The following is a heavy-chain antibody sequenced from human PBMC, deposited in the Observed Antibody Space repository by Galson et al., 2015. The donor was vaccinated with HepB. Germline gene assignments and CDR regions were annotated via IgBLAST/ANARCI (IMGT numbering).Heavy chain of an antibody. D-gene: IGHD5-18*01. V-gene: IGHV3-11*01. Sequence: SLRLSCAASGFIFSDYYMSWIRQAPGKGLEWVSYISSSGSTIYYADSVKGRFTISRDNAKKSVYLQMNSLRAENTAVYYCARDLRIQPNYFYYYGMDVWGQGTTVTVSS. CDR3: ARDLRIQPNYFYYYGMDV. CDR1: GFIFSDYY. CDR2: ISSSGSTI. J-gene: IGHJ6*02.